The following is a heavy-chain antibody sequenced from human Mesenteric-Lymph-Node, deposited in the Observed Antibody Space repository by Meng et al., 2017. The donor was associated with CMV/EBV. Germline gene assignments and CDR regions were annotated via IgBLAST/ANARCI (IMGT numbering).Heavy chain of an antibody. J-gene: IGHJ3*01. CDR2: INPSGGST. V-gene: IGHV1-46*01. D-gene: IGHD3-22*01. CDR3: ARTEGYYDSSWVLDAFDV. CDR1: GYTFTNYY. Sequence: ASVKVSCKASGYTFTNYYMHWVRQAPGHGLEWMGFINPSGGSTSYAQKFQGRVTMTRDTSTSTVYMELSSLRSEDTAVYYCARTEGYYDSSWVLDAFDVWGQGTMVTVSS.